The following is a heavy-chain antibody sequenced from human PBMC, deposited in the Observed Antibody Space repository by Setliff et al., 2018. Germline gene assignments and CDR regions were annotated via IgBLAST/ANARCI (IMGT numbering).Heavy chain of an antibody. CDR1: GFTFSSYW. V-gene: IGHV3-7*01. CDR2: IKQDGSEK. Sequence: LRLSCAASGFTFSSYWMSWVRQAPGKGLEWVANIKQDGSEKYYVDSVKGRFTMSRDNAKNSLYLQMNSLRADDTAVYYCARNWVTAQHYYYGMDVWGQGTTVTVSS. D-gene: IGHD2-21*02. J-gene: IGHJ6*02. CDR3: ARNWVTAQHYYYGMDV.